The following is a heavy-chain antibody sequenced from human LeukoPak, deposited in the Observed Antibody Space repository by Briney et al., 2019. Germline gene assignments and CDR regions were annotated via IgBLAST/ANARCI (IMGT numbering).Heavy chain of an antibody. CDR1: GGSISSYY. J-gene: IGHJ3*02. D-gene: IGHD4-23*01. V-gene: IGHV4-59*01. CDR3: ARVGTVVTPGAFDI. Sequence: SETLSLTCTVSGGSISSYYWSWIRQPPGKGLEWIGYIYYSGSTNYNPSLKSRVTISVDTSKNQFSLKLSSVTAADTAVYYCARVGTVVTPGAFDIWGQGTMVTVSS. CDR2: IYYSGST.